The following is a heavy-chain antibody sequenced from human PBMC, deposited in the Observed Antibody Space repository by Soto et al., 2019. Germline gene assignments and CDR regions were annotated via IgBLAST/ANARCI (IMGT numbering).Heavy chain of an antibody. V-gene: IGHV3-30*03. CDR3: ARGFEGELAYYYYNGMED. Sequence: LRLSSVASGFTFNNYDMHWVRQAPGKGLEWVALISYDGSNKYYADSLKGRFTISRDNSKNTLYLQMNSLRAEDTAVYYCARGFEGELAYYYYNGMEDWGQGTSVTVPS. D-gene: IGHD1-26*01. CDR2: ISYDGSNK. CDR1: GFTFNNYD. J-gene: IGHJ6*02.